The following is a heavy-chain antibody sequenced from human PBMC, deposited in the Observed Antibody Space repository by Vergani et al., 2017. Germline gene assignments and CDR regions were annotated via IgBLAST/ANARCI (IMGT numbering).Heavy chain of an antibody. CDR3: ARDLYDSSAYYYDLGYAFDI. V-gene: IGHV1-18*01. CDR2: ISAYNGNT. D-gene: IGHD3-22*01. Sequence: QVQLVQSGAEVKKPGASVKVSCKASGYTFTSYGISWVRQAPGQGLEWMGWISAYNGNTNYAQKLQGRVTMTTDTSTSTAYMELRSLRSDDTAVYYCARDLYDSSAYYYDLGYAFDIWGQGTMVTVSS. CDR1: GYTFTSYG. J-gene: IGHJ3*02.